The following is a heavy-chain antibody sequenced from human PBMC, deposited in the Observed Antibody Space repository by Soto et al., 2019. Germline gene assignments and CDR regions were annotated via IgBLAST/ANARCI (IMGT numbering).Heavy chain of an antibody. CDR1: GYTFTSYA. CDR3: ASFIAVAGGGHYFDY. Sequence: ASVKVSCKASGYTFTSYAMHWVRQAPGQRLEWMGWINAGNGNTKYSQKFQGRVTITRDTSASTAYMELSSLRSEDTAVYYCASFIAVAGGGHYFDYWGQGTLVTVSS. CDR2: INAGNGNT. J-gene: IGHJ4*02. D-gene: IGHD6-19*01. V-gene: IGHV1-3*01.